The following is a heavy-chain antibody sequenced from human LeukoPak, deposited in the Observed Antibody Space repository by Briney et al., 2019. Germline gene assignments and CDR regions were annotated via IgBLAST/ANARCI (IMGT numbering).Heavy chain of an antibody. D-gene: IGHD6-19*01. Sequence: GGSLRLSCEGSGFTFSHAWMSWVRQAPGKGLEWVSIITFSGGNTYYASLKGRFTISRDNSKNTLYLEMSGLRAEDSAIYYCARTHIDGWCFDSWGQGTLVTVSS. CDR1: GFTFSHAW. J-gene: IGHJ4*02. CDR2: ITFSGGNT. CDR3: ARTHIDGWCFDS. V-gene: IGHV3-23*01.